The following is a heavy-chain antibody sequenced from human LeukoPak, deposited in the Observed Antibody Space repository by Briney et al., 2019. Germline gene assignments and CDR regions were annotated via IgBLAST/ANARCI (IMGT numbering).Heavy chain of an antibody. D-gene: IGHD3-10*01. CDR2: IYYSGST. CDR3: ARRPYGSGSYYMYYFDY. Sequence: PSETLSLTCTVSGGSISSSSYYWGWIRQPPGKGLEWIGSIYYSGSTYYNPSLKSRVTISVDTSKNQFSLKLSSVTAADTAVYYCARRPYGSGSYYMYYFDYWGQGTLVTVSS. V-gene: IGHV4-39*01. J-gene: IGHJ4*02. CDR1: GGSISSSSYY.